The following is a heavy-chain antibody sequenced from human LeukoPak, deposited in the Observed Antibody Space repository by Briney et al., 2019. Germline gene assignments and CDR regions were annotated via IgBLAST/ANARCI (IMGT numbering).Heavy chain of an antibody. CDR1: GGSVSSGYYY. V-gene: IGHV4-61*01. Sequence: SETLSLTCTVSGGSVSSGYYYWSWIRQAPGKGLEWIGNIYYSGSTNYNPSLQSRVTISRDTTKNQFSLKLSSVTAADTAVYYCVGDRGWEVFDYWGQGTLVTVSS. J-gene: IGHJ4*02. D-gene: IGHD1-26*01. CDR3: VGDRGWEVFDY. CDR2: IYYSGST.